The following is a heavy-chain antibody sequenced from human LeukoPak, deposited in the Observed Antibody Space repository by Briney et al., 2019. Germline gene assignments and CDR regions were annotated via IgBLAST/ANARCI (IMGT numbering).Heavy chain of an antibody. CDR2: IYYSGST. Sequence: SSETLSLTCTVSGGSISSSSYYWGWIRQPPGKGLDWIGSIYYSGSTYYNPSLKSRVTISVDTSKNRFSLRLSSVTAADTAVYYCARSYCSSVSCYAVGAFDIWGQGTMVTVSS. V-gene: IGHV4-39*01. CDR3: ARSYCSSVSCYAVGAFDI. J-gene: IGHJ3*02. D-gene: IGHD2-2*01. CDR1: GGSISSSSYY.